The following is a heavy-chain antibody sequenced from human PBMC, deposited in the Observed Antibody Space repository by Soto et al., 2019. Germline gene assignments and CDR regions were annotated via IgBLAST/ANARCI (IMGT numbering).Heavy chain of an antibody. CDR3: ARVERVGSGSSYNEPLYYYGMDV. Sequence: ASVKVSCKASGYTFTSYGISWVRQAPGQGLEWMGWISAYNGNTNYAQKLQGRVTMTTDTSTGTAYMELRSLRSDDTAVYYGARVERVGSGSSYNEPLYYYGMDVWG. J-gene: IGHJ6*02. V-gene: IGHV1-18*01. D-gene: IGHD3-10*01. CDR1: GYTFTSYG. CDR2: ISAYNGNT.